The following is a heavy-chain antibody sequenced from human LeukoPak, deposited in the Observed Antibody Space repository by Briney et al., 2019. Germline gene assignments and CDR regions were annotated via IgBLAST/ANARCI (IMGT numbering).Heavy chain of an antibody. V-gene: IGHV4-39*07. J-gene: IGHJ5*02. D-gene: IGHD5-12*01. CDR3: AGIGYSGYDWEVWLDP. CDR1: GGSISSSTYY. CDR2: IYYSGST. Sequence: SETLSLTCTVSGGSISSSTYYWGWIRQPPGKGLEWIGSIYYSGSTYYNPSLKSRVTISVDTSKNQFSLKLSSVTAADTAVYYCAGIGYSGYDWEVWLDPWGQGTLVTVSS.